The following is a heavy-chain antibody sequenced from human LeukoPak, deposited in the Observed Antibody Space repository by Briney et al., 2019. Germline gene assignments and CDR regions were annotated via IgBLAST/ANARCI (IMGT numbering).Heavy chain of an antibody. D-gene: IGHD1-26*01. CDR1: GGSIRNSSFY. CDR3: ARIQDGELLSAYFDY. J-gene: IGHJ4*02. Sequence: PSETLSLTCAVSGGSIRNSSFYWGWIRQPPGKGLEWIASIYNSGTTYYNPSLKSRITIFVDTSKNQFSLKLSSVTAADTAVYYCARIQDGELLSAYFDYWGQGTLVTVSS. V-gene: IGHV4-39*01. CDR2: IYNSGTT.